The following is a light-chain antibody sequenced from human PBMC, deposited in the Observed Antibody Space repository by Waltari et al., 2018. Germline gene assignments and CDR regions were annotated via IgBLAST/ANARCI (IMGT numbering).Light chain of an antibody. CDR1: QSISTN. J-gene: IGKJ1*01. CDR3: QQYNSYSPT. V-gene: IGKV3-15*01. CDR2: GAS. Sequence: IVMTQSPATLSVSPGERATLSCRASQSISTNLAWFQEKPGQAPRLLIYGASTRATGVPARFSGSGSGTYFTLVISSLQSEDFATYYCQQYNSYSPTFGQGTKVEIK.